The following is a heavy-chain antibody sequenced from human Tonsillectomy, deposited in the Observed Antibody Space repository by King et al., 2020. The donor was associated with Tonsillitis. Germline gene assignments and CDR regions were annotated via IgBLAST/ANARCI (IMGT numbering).Heavy chain of an antibody. V-gene: IGHV3-11*05. CDR2: ISSSGIYT. CDR1: GFTFSDYY. Sequence: VQLVESGGDLVKPGGSLRLSCAASGFTFSDYYMSWIRQAPGKGLEWVSYISSSGIYTNYADSVKGRFTISRDNAKNSLYLQMNSLRAEDTAVYYCARSEADCSGGSCYWGYWVQGTLVIVSS. J-gene: IGHJ4*02. D-gene: IGHD2-15*01. CDR3: ARSEADCSGGSCYWGY.